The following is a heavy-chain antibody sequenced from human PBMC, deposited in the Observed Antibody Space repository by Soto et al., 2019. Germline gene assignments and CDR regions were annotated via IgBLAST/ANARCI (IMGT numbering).Heavy chain of an antibody. CDR2: INHSGST. V-gene: IGHV4-34*01. Sequence: PSETLSLTCAVYGGSFSGYYWSWIRQPPGKGLEWIGEINHSGSTNYNPSLKSRVTISVDTSKNQFSLKLSSVTAADTAVYYCARANNYYDSSGAKSYFDYWGQGTLVTVSS. J-gene: IGHJ4*02. CDR1: GGSFSGYY. D-gene: IGHD3-22*01. CDR3: ARANNYYDSSGAKSYFDY.